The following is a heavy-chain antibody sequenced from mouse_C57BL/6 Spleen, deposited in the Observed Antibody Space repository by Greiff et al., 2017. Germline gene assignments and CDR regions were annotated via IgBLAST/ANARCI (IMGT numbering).Heavy chain of an antibody. CDR2: IWSGGST. CDR3: AKTGATDYFDY. D-gene: IGHD3-1*01. V-gene: IGHV2-5*01. CDR1: GFSLTSYG. Sequence: VQLQQSGPGLVQPSQSLSITCTVSGFSLTSYGVHWVRQSPGKGLEWLGVIWSGGSTDYNAAFMSRLSITKDNTNSQVFFKMNSLQADDTAIYYCAKTGATDYFDYWGQGTTLTVSS. J-gene: IGHJ2*01.